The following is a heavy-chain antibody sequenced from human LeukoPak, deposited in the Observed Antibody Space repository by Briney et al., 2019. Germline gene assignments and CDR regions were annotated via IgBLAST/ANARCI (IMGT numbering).Heavy chain of an antibody. Sequence: ASVKVSCKPSRYTFTSYDINWGREAAGQGREWRGWMDPNTGRTGFAQKFQGRLTMTRDTSISTAYMELSSLRSEDTAVYYCARLSQTPDYYSNGGYYYLGYWGQGTPVTVSS. D-gene: IGHD3-22*01. CDR2: MDPNTGRT. V-gene: IGHV1-8*01. CDR1: RYTFTSYD. J-gene: IGHJ4*02. CDR3: ARLSQTPDYYSNGGYYYLGY.